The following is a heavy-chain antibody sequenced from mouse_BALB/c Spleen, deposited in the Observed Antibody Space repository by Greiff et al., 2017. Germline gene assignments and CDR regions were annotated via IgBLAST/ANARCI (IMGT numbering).Heavy chain of an antibody. CDR2: ISSGGST. J-gene: IGHJ4*01. Sequence: EVQLVESGGGLVQPGGSLKLSCAASGFTFSSYTMSWVRQTPEKRLEWVASISSGGSTYYPDSVKGRFTISRDNARNILYLQMSSLRSEDTAMYYCARETTADAMDYWGQGTSVTVSS. CDR1: GFTFSSYT. CDR3: ARETTADAMDY. V-gene: IGHV5-6-5*01. D-gene: IGHD1-2*01.